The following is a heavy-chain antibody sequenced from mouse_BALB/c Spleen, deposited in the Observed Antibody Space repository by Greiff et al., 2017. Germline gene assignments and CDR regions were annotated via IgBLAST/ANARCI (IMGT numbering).Heavy chain of an antibody. CDR2: IYPGDGDT. V-gene: IGHV1-87*01. CDR1: GYTFTSYW. CDR3: AREGITTATMAY. D-gene: IGHD1-2*01. J-gene: IGHJ3*01. Sequence: QVQLKESGAELARPGASVKLSCKASGYTFTSYWMQWVKQRPGQGLEWIGAIYPGDGDTRYTQKFKGKATLTADKSSSTAYMQLSSLASEDSAVYYCAREGITTATMAYWGQGTLVTVSA.